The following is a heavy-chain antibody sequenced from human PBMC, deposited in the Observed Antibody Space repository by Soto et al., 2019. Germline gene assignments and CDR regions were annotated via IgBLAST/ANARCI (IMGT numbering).Heavy chain of an antibody. D-gene: IGHD1-1*01. V-gene: IGHV4-4*02. CDR3: AKENSNFFFDY. Sequence: SETLSLTCAVSGASVTSRNWWSWVRQSPGKGLEWIGEIYHSGTTNYNPSLKSRVTISVDKSNNQFSLKLNSVTAEDTAIYYCAKENSNFFFDYWGQGTLVTVSS. CDR2: IYHSGTT. CDR1: GASVTSRNW. J-gene: IGHJ4*02.